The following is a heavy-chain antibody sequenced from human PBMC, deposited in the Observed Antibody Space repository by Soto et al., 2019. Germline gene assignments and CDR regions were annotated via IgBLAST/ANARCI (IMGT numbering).Heavy chain of an antibody. CDR1: GCTYTSYA. D-gene: IGHD1-26*01. CDR2: INAGNGNT. J-gene: IGHJ5*02. Sequence: ASVKVSCKASGCTYTSYAMHWVRQAPGQRLEWMGWINAGNGNTKYSQKFQGRVTITRETSASTAYMELSNLRSEDTAVYYCARLVVGATIFSEPSGQGAMVTVSS. CDR3: ARLVVGATIFSEP. V-gene: IGHV1-3*01.